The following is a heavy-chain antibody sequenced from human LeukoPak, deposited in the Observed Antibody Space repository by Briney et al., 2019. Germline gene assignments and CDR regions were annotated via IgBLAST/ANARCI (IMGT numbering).Heavy chain of an antibody. CDR2: IDYTGDT. CDR1: GGSISGYY. J-gene: IGHJ5*02. V-gene: IGHV4-59*08. Sequence: SETLCLTCTVSGGSISGYYWSWIRQPPGKALEWIAYIDYTGDTNSSPSLKSRVTISVDTSKNQFSLRLNSVTAADTAFYYCARHPPGLRYFDPWGQGTLVTVSS. D-gene: IGHD3-9*01. CDR3: ARHPPGLRYFDP.